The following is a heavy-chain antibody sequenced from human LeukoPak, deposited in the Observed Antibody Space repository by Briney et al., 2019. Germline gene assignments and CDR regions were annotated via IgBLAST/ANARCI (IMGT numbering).Heavy chain of an antibody. V-gene: IGHV3-30*04. CDR3: ARDRMEAVAGQPLH. D-gene: IGHD6-19*01. Sequence: GGSLRLSCEVSGFTFSSNPMNWVRQAPGKGLEWVAVISYDGSKKYYTDSVKGRFTISRDNAKNSLYLQMNSLRAEDTAVYYCARDRMEAVAGQPLHWGQGTLVTVSS. CDR1: GFTFSSNP. CDR2: ISYDGSKK. J-gene: IGHJ4*02.